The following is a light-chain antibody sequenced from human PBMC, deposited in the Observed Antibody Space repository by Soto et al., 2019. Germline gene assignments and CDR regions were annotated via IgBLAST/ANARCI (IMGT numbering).Light chain of an antibody. CDR1: QAISGY. CDR3: QQYSNYPLT. V-gene: IGKV1-5*01. CDR2: DAA. Sequence: DIQMTQSPSTLSASVADRVTIACRASQAISGYLAWYQRKPGKAPKLLIYDAANLQTGVSSRFSGSGSGTEFTLTINSLQPDDFATYYCQQYSNYPLTFGGGTKVEIK. J-gene: IGKJ4*01.